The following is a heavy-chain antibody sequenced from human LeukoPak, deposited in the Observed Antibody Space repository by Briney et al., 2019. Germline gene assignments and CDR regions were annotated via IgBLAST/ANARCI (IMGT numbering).Heavy chain of an antibody. D-gene: IGHD3-3*01. CDR2: TWYDGSNK. CDR1: GFTFSSYG. J-gene: IGHJ6*02. V-gene: IGHV3-33*01. Sequence: GRSLRLSCAASGFTFSSYGMHWVRQAPGKGLEWVAVTWYDGSNKYYADSVKGRFTISRDNSKNTLYLQMNSLRAEDTAVYYCARDPNTYYDFWSGYYNMRGYYYYGMNVWGQGTTVTVSS. CDR3: ARDPNTYYDFWSGYYNMRGYYYYGMNV.